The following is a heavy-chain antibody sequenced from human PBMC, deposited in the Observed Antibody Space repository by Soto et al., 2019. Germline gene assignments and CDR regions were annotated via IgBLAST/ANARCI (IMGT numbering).Heavy chain of an antibody. CDR3: ARSIWVSVIKPPNFFDY. CDR1: GGTFSSYT. CDR2: IILFLSLA. D-gene: IGHD2-21*01. V-gene: IGHV1-69*02. Sequence: QVQLVQSGAEVKKPGSSVKVSCKASGGTFSSYTIRWVRQAPGQELEWVGRIILFLSLANYAQKFQGRVTITEDKSTSTAYMELSSLRSEETVVYYCARSIWVSVIKPPNFFDYWGQGTLVTVSS. J-gene: IGHJ4*02.